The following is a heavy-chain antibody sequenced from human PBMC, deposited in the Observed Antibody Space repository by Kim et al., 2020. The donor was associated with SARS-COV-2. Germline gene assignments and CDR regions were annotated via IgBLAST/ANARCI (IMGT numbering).Heavy chain of an antibody. Sequence: GGSLRLSCAASGFTFSSYAMHWVHQAPGKGLEWVAVISYDGSNKYYADSVKGRFTISRDNSKNTLYLQMNSLRAEDTAVYYCARGRLLWFGELFDYWGQG. D-gene: IGHD3-10*01. J-gene: IGHJ4*02. V-gene: IGHV3-30*04. CDR2: ISYDGSNK. CDR1: GFTFSSYA. CDR3: ARGRLLWFGELFDY.